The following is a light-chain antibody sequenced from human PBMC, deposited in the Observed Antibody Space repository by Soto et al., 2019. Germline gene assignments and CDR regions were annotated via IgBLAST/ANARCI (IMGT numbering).Light chain of an antibody. CDR2: GAS. CDR3: LQYNDWPRT. Sequence: EILMTQSPATLSVSPGERATLSCRASQSVNANLAWYQQKSGRAPRLLIFGASTRATDIPGRFSGSGSGTEFTLTISRLQPEDFAVYYCLQYNDWPRTFGQGTKV. V-gene: IGKV3-15*01. J-gene: IGKJ1*01. CDR1: QSVNAN.